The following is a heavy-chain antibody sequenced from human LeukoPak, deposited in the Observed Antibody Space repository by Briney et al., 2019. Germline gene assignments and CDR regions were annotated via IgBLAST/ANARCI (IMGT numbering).Heavy chain of an antibody. V-gene: IGHV4-59*08. J-gene: IGHJ4*02. CDR2: VHDTGST. CDR1: GSSVSTFY. D-gene: IGHD3-3*01. CDR3: ARAGKYYDFWSAQFDY. Sequence: PSETLSLTCIVSGSSVSTFYWSWLRQSPGTGLEWIGFVHDTGSTAYNPSLKSRVTISLETSKNQLSLKLSSVTAADTAVYYCARAGKYYDFWSAQFDYWGQGTLVTVSS.